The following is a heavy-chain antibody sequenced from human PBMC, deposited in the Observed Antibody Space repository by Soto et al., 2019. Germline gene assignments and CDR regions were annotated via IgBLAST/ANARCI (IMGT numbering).Heavy chain of an antibody. V-gene: IGHV1-3*01. D-gene: IGHD6-19*01. Sequence: QVPLVQSGAEVKKAGASVKFACKASGYTFTSYAMHWVRQAPGQRLEWMGWINAGNGNTKYSQKFQGRVTITRDTAPSTAYVGLRSLGLKDRAVYSWAGNSFHSSGSGGRGGLYYYYYMDVWRKGTTVTVSS. CDR1: GYTFTSYA. J-gene: IGHJ6*03. CDR3: AGNSFHSSGSGGRGGLYYYYYMDV. CDR2: INAGNGNT.